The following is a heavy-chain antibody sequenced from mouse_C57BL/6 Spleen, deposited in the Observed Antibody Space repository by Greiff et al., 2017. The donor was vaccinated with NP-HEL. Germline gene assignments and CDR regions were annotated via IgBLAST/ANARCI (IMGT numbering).Heavy chain of an antibody. CDR3: ARHDGYYNYAMDY. CDR1: GFSLPSYG. V-gene: IGHV2-6*03. Sequence: VQVVESGPGLVAPSQSLSITCTVSGFSLPSYGVHWVRQPPGKGLEWLVVIWSDGSTTYNSALKSRLSISKDNSKSQVFLRMNSLQTDDTAMYYCARHDGYYNYAMDYWGQGTSVTVSS. CDR2: IWSDGST. J-gene: IGHJ4*01. D-gene: IGHD2-3*01.